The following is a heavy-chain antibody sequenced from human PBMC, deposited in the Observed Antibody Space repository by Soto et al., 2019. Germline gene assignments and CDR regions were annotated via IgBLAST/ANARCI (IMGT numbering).Heavy chain of an antibody. Sequence: GGSLRLSCAASGFTFSSYGMHWVRQAPGKGLEWVAVISYDGSNKYYADSVKGRFTISRDNYKKMVYLQMKSLRAEDTAVYYCVREGLAAALPYGLDVWGQGTTVTVSS. D-gene: IGHD6-13*01. CDR1: GFTFSSYG. CDR3: VREGLAAALPYGLDV. CDR2: ISYDGSNK. V-gene: IGHV3-30*03. J-gene: IGHJ6*02.